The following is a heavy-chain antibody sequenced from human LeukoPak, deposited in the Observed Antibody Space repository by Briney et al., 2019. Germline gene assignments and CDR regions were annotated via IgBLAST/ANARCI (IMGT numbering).Heavy chain of an antibody. Sequence: SVKVSCKASGGTFSSYAISWVRQAPGQGLEWMGGIIPIFGTANCAQKFQGRVTITADKSTSTAYMELSSLRSEDTAVYYCARGQPCSSTSCAMREFDYWGQGTLVTVSS. CDR1: GGTFSSYA. D-gene: IGHD2-2*01. J-gene: IGHJ4*02. V-gene: IGHV1-69*06. CDR2: IIPIFGTA. CDR3: ARGQPCSSTSCAMREFDY.